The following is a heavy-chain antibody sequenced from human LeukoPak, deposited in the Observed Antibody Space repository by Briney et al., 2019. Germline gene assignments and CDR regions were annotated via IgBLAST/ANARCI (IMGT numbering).Heavy chain of an antibody. J-gene: IGHJ3*02. CDR3: ARGAVVVTAILAFDI. D-gene: IGHD2-21*02. V-gene: IGHV4-34*01. CDR2: INHSGST. Sequence: SSETLSLTCAVYGGSFSGYYWSWIRQPPGKGLEWIGEINHSGSTNYNPSLKSRVTISVDTSKNQFSLKLSSVTAADTAVYYCARGAVVVTAILAFDIWGQGTMVTVSS. CDR1: GGSFSGYY.